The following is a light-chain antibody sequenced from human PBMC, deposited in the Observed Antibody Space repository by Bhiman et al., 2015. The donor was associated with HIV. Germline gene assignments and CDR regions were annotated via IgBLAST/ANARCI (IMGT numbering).Light chain of an antibody. J-gene: IGLJ1*01. V-gene: IGLV1-40*01. CDR1: SSNIGAGYD. CDR2: GNT. CDR3: SSYTSSSTSDYV. Sequence: QSVLTQPPSVSGAPGQRVTISCSGSSSNIGAGYDVHWYQQFPGTAPQVLIYGNTNRPSGVPDRFSGSKSGTSASLAITGLQAEDEADYYCSSYTSSSTSDYVFGTRTKVTVL.